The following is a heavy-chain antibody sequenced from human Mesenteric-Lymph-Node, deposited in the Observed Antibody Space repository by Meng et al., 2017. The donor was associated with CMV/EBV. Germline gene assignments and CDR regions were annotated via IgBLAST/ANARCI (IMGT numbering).Heavy chain of an antibody. CDR1: GGPIVNTNW. CDR2: IYQSGAT. D-gene: IGHD2-8*01. Sequence: SLTRAVSGGPIVNTNWWSWVRQSPGQGLQRIGEIYQSGATEYSPSLKGRVTIEVDKSKNQCSLNLTSVTAADTAIYYCTRGYSTSFYWGQGALVTVSS. J-gene: IGHJ4*02. V-gene: IGHV4-4*02. CDR3: TRGYSTSFY.